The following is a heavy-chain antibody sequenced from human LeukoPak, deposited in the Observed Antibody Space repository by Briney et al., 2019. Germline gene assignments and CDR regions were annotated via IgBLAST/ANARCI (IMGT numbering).Heavy chain of an antibody. V-gene: IGHV3-11*01. J-gene: IGHJ6*03. CDR1: GFTFSDYY. CDR2: ISSSGNTI. D-gene: IGHD1-26*01. CDR3: AKDDGGSYYIYYYYMDV. Sequence: GRSLRLSCAASGFTFSDYYMSWIRQAPGKGLEWVSYISSSGNTIYYADSVKGRFTISRDNSKNTLHLQMNSLRAEDTAVYYCAKDDGGSYYIYYYYMDVWGKGTTVTISS.